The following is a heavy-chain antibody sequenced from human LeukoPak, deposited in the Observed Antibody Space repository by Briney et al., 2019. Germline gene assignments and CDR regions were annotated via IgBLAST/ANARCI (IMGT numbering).Heavy chain of an antibody. CDR3: AKDYSSGWYIDY. D-gene: IGHD6-19*01. CDR2: ISGSGGST. Sequence: PGGSLRLSCAASGFTFSSYAMSWVREAPGKGLEWVSGISGSGGSTYYADSVKGRFTIYRDNSKKTMYLQMHRLSAEDTAVYSCAKDYSSGWYIDYWGQGTLVTVSS. CDR1: GFTFSSYA. J-gene: IGHJ4*02. V-gene: IGHV3-23*01.